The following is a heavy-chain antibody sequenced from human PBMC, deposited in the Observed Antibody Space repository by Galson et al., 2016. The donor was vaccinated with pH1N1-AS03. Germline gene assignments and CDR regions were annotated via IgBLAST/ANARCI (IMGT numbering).Heavy chain of an antibody. J-gene: IGHJ6*02. CDR2: TDPSNSYT. CDR3: ARVSCSSTTRSPYYFGMDV. V-gene: IGHV5-10-1*01. Sequence: QSGAEVKKPGESLKISCKGSGYSFTSYWISWVRQMPGKGLEWMGRTDPSNSYTNYSPSFQGHVTISADEPISTAYLQWSSLKASDTAMYYGARVSCSSTTRSPYYFGMDVGGQGTTVTVSS. CDR1: GYSFTSYW. D-gene: IGHD2-2*01.